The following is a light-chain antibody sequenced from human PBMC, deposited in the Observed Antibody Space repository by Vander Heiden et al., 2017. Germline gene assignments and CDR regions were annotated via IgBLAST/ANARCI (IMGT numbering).Light chain of an antibody. CDR3: QQYNDHSWT. CDR1: QGISTW. CDR2: KAS. V-gene: IGKV1-5*03. J-gene: IGKJ1*01. Sequence: DIQMTQSPSALSASVGDRVNITCRASQGISTWLAWYQQKSGKPPKLLINKASSLESGVPSRFSGSGSGTEFTLTISSLQPEDFASYYCQQYNDHSWTFGQGTKVEIK.